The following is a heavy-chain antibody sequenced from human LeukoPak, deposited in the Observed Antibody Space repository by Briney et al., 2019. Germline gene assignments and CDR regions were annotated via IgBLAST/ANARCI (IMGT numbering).Heavy chain of an antibody. D-gene: IGHD3-10*01. CDR2: IYYSGST. CDR1: GGSISSSSYY. J-gene: IGHJ4*02. V-gene: IGHV4-39*07. CDR3: ARGFRAVRFFDY. Sequence: KPSETLSLTCTVSGGSISSSSYYWGWIRQPPGKGLEWIGSIYYSGSTYYNPSLKSRVTISVDTSKNQFSLKLSSVTAADTAVYYCARGFRAVRFFDYWGQGTLVTVSS.